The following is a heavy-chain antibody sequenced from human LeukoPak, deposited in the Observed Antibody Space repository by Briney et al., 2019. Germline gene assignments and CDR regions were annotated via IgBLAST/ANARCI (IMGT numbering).Heavy chain of an antibody. CDR1: GFTFSSYW. V-gene: IGHV3-7*04. CDR2: INQDGGGE. D-gene: IGHD1-1*01. CDR3: ARVRTGTTNWFDP. Sequence: GGSLRLPCAASGFTFSSYWMSWVRQAPGKGLEWVATINQDGGGEYYVDSVKGRFTISRDNAKNSLHLQMSGLRAEDTAVYYCARVRTGTTNWFDPWGQGTLVTVSS. J-gene: IGHJ5*02.